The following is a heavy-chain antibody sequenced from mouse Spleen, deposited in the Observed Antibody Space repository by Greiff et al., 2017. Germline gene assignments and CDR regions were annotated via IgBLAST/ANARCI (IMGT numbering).Heavy chain of an antibody. CDR3: ARSRIYFDY. Sequence: EVQLVESGGGLVKPGGSLKLSCAASGFTFSSYAMSWVRQTPEKRLEWVATISSGGSYTYYPDSVKGRFTISRDNAKNTLYLQMSSLRSEDTAMYYCARSRIYFDYWGQGTTLTVSS. CDR1: GFTFSSYA. CDR2: ISSGGSYT. J-gene: IGHJ2*01. V-gene: IGHV5-9-3*01.